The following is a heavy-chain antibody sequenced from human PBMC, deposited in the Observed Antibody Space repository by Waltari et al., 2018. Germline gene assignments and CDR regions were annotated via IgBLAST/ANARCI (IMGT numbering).Heavy chain of an antibody. CDR3: ARGVAVTTTPSLSYYYMDV. J-gene: IGHJ6*03. D-gene: IGHD4-17*01. Sequence: IGEINHSGSTNYNPSLKSRVTISVDTSKNQFSLKLSSVTAADTAVYYCARGVAVTTTPSLSYYYMDVWGKGTTVTVSS. V-gene: IGHV4-34*01. CDR2: INHSGST.